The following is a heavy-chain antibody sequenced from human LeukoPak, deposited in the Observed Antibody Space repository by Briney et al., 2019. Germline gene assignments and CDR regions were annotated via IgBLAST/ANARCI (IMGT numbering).Heavy chain of an antibody. V-gene: IGHV3-30*18. CDR1: GFTFSSYG. J-gene: IGHJ4*02. CDR3: AKETGRWELE. Sequence: SGGSLRLSCAASGFTFSSYGIHWVRQAPGKGLEWVAVISNDGSNKYYADSVKGRFTISRDNSENTLYLQMNSLRAEDTAVYYCAKETGRWELEWGQGTLVTVSS. D-gene: IGHD1-26*01. CDR2: ISNDGSNK.